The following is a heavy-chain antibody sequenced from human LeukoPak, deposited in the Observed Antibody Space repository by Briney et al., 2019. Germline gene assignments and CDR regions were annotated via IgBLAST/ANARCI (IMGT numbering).Heavy chain of an antibody. Sequence: ASVKVSCKASGYGFHSYGITWVRQAPGHGLEWTGWISGHDDRTEYAQKFQGRVTMSTDKSTSTASMELRRLTYDDTGVYYCARDGGRLQTPESPIDDYWGQGTLVTVSS. CDR2: ISGHDDRT. J-gene: IGHJ4*02. CDR1: GYGFHSYG. D-gene: IGHD1-14*01. V-gene: IGHV1-18*01. CDR3: ARDGGRLQTPESPIDDY.